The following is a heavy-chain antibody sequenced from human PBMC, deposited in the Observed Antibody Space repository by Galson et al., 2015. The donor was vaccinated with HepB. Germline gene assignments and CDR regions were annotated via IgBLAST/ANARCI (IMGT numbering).Heavy chain of an antibody. V-gene: IGHV3-23*01. CDR2: ISASGSDT. Sequence: SLRLSCAASGFTFSNSIMRWVRQAPGKGLDWVSGISASGSDTYYADSVKARFTISRDNSKNTLYLQMNSLRAEDTAVYYCAKDRVGVWGQGTLVTVSS. CDR1: GFTFSNSI. D-gene: IGHD1-26*01. CDR3: AKDRVGV. J-gene: IGHJ4*02.